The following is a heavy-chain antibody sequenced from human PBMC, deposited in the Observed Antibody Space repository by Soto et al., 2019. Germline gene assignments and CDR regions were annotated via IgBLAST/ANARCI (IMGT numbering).Heavy chain of an antibody. Sequence: GGSLRLSCAASGFTFSSYAMSWVRQAPGKGLEWVSAISGSGGSTYYADSVKGRFTISRDNSKNTLYLQMNSLRAEDTAVYYCAKVPNYYGSGALDYWGQGTLVTAPQ. CDR2: ISGSGGST. CDR1: GFTFSSYA. CDR3: AKVPNYYGSGALDY. V-gene: IGHV3-23*01. D-gene: IGHD3-10*01. J-gene: IGHJ4*02.